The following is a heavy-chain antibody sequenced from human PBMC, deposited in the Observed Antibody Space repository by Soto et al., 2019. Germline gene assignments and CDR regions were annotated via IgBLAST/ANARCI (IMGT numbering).Heavy chain of an antibody. CDR3: ARVGPPSPSVIWFFDL. V-gene: IGHV1-69*01. CDR2: IIPMLAAP. D-gene: IGHD2-21*01. Sequence: QGQLVQSGAEVKKPGSSVKVSCTASGGSFRTYAINWVRQAPGQGLEWMGGIIPMLAAPPYAQKFQGRLTITADASTTTVYMELSSLTSEDTAVYYCARVGPPSPSVIWFFDLWGRGTLGTVSS. J-gene: IGHJ2*01. CDR1: GGSFRTYA.